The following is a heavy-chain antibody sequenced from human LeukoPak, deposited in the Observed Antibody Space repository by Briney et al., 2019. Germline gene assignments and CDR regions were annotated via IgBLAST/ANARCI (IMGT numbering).Heavy chain of an antibody. CDR2: IKSDGST. D-gene: IGHD3-22*01. J-gene: IGHJ1*01. Sequence: PGGSLRLSCAASRFTFSTYWMHWVRQAPGKGLVWVSRIKSDGSTNYADSVKGRFTISRDNANNTLSLQMNSLRPEDTGVYYCARAPSEIGGYYPEYFRHWGQGTLVTVSS. V-gene: IGHV3-74*01. CDR3: ARAPSEIGGYYPEYFRH. CDR1: RFTFSTYW.